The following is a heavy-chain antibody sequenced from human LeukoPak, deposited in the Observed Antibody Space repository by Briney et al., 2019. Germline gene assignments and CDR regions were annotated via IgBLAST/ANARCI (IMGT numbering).Heavy chain of an antibody. D-gene: IGHD6-13*01. CDR2: IRYDGSNK. V-gene: IGHV3-30*02. CDR1: GFTFSSYG. Sequence: GGSLRLSCAASGFTFSSYGIHWVRQAPGKGLEWVAFIRYDGSNKYYANSVKGRITISRDNSKNTLYLQMNSLRAEDTAVYYCAKDRRDSSSWYSDYWGQGTLVTVSS. J-gene: IGHJ4*02. CDR3: AKDRRDSSSWYSDY.